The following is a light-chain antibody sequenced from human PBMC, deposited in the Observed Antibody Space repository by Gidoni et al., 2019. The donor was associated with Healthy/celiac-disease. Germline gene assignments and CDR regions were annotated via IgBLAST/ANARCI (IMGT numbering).Light chain of an antibody. CDR2: EVS. J-gene: IGLJ1*01. CDR3: SSYTSSSTV. CDR1: SSDVVGYNY. V-gene: IGLV2-14*01. Sequence: QSALTQPASVSGSPGQSITISCTGTSSDVVGYNYVSWYQQPPGKAPKLMIYEVSNRPSGVSNRFSGSKSGNTASLTISGLQAEDEADYYCSSYTSSSTVFGTGTKVTVL.